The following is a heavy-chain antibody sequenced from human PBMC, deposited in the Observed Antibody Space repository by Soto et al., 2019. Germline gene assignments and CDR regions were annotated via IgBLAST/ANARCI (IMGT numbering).Heavy chain of an antibody. V-gene: IGHV4-39*01. CDR2: LYYRGNT. Sequence: QLQLQESGPGLVKPSETLSLTCTVSGDSISSSDNYXXWVCQPPGKGLEWIVSLYYRGNTYNNPSLRRRVTISVDTSNHQFTLRLPSVTAADTAVYYCARHGDWSYVLWGPGTLVTVSS. CDR3: ARHGDWSYVL. CDR1: GDSISSSDNY. D-gene: IGHD3-9*01. J-gene: IGHJ4*02.